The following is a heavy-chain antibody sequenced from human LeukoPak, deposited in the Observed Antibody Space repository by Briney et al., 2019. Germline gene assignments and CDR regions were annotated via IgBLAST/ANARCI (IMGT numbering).Heavy chain of an antibody. CDR1: GFTFSSFP. J-gene: IGHJ4*02. CDR3: ARGGLTGATLGPFDY. V-gene: IGHV3-30-3*01. Sequence: GSLRLSCGASGFTFSSFPMHWVRQAPGRGLEWVAVISYDGAVQYYADSVKGRFTISRDNSKNTLYLQMNSLRPEDTAVYYCARGGLTGATLGPFDYWGQGTLVTVSS. CDR2: ISYDGAVQ. D-gene: IGHD7-27*01.